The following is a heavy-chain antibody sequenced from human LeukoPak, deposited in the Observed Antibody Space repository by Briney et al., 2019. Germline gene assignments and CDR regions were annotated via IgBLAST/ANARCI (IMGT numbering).Heavy chain of an antibody. J-gene: IGHJ4*02. Sequence: GGSLRLSCAASVFTFSSYAVHWVRQAPGKGLEWVAVISYDGSNKYYADSVKGRFTISRDNAKNTLYLQMNSLRAEDTALYYCAKDFVRYNIQFDYWGQGALVTVSS. CDR3: AKDFVRYNIQFDY. V-gene: IGHV3-30-3*01. CDR2: ISYDGSNK. D-gene: IGHD1-1*01. CDR1: VFTFSSYA.